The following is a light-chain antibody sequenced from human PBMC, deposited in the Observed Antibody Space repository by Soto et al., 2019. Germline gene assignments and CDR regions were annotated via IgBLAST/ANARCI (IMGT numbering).Light chain of an antibody. V-gene: IGLV7-46*01. Sequence: QAVVTQEPSLTVSPGGTVTLTCGSSTGAVTSGHYSYWFQQKPGRAPTTLIYDTTHKHSLTPARFSASLRGGKAALTLSGAQPEDEADYYCLLTVNGARVFGGGTKLTVL. CDR3: LLTVNGARV. CDR2: DTT. J-gene: IGLJ2*01. CDR1: TGAVTSGHY.